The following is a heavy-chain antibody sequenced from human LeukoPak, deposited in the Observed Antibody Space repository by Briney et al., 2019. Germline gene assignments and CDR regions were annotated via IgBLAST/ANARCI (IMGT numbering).Heavy chain of an antibody. CDR3: ARGLREILMVRGILDY. D-gene: IGHD3-10*01. Sequence: PSETLSLTCAVYGGSFSGYYWSWIRQPPGKGLEWIGEINHSGSTNYNPSLKSRVTISVDTSKNQFSLKLSSVTAADTAVYYCARGLREILMVRGILDYWGQGTLVTVSS. J-gene: IGHJ4*02. V-gene: IGHV4-34*01. CDR2: INHSGST. CDR1: GGSFSGYY.